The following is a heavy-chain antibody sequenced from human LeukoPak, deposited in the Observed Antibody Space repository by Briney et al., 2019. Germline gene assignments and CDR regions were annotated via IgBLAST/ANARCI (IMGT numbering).Heavy chain of an antibody. Sequence: GGSLRLSCSASGFTFSTYWMSWVRQAPGKGLEWVANMRRDGNEVYYLDSVRGRFTISRDNAKNSLYLQMNSLRAEDTAVYYCAGGPYYDSSGYFNYFDYWGQGTLVTVSS. J-gene: IGHJ4*02. CDR1: GFTFSTYW. D-gene: IGHD3-22*01. V-gene: IGHV3-7*01. CDR3: AGGPYYDSSGYFNYFDY. CDR2: MRRDGNEV.